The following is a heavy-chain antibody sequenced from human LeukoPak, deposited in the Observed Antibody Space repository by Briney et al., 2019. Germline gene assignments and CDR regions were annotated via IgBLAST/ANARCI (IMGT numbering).Heavy chain of an antibody. V-gene: IGHV3-7*01. CDR2: IKQDGSEK. D-gene: IGHD3-10*02. Sequence: GGSLRLSCVASGFTFSSRDWMTWVRKAPGKGLEWVPNIKQDGSEKNYVDSVKGRFTISRDNAKNSVDLQMNSLRVEDTAVYYCAELGITMIGGVWGKGTTVTISS. J-gene: IGHJ6*04. CDR1: GFTFSSRDW. CDR3: AELGITMIGGV.